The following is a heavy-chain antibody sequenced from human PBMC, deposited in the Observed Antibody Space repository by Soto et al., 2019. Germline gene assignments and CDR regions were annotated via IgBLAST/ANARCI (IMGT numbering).Heavy chain of an antibody. CDR3: ARGLSGGYYFDY. D-gene: IGHD2-15*01. Sequence: PSETLSLTCTVSGGSISSGGYDWSWIRQHPGKGLEWIGYIYYSGSTYYNPSLKSRVTISVDTSKNQFSLKLSSVTAADTAVYYCARGLSGGYYFDYWGQGTLVTVSS. CDR2: IYYSGST. V-gene: IGHV4-31*03. J-gene: IGHJ4*02. CDR1: GGSISSGGYD.